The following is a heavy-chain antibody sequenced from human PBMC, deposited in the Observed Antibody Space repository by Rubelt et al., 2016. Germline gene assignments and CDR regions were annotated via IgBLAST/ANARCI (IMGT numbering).Heavy chain of an antibody. D-gene: IGHD6-6*01. Sequence: QVQLQESGPGLVKPSETLSLTCTVSGGSISSYYWSWIRQPPGKGLEWIGYIYYSGSTNYNPSLKSRVTVSVDKAKNQFALKLGSVTAADTAVYYCARRMRQLVRWGYNWFDPWGQGTLVTVSS. CDR3: ARRMRQLVRWGYNWFDP. CDR2: IYYSGST. J-gene: IGHJ5*02. V-gene: IGHV4-59*12. CDR1: GGSISSYY.